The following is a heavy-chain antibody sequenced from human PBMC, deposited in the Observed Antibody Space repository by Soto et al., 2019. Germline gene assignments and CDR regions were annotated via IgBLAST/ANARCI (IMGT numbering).Heavy chain of an antibody. J-gene: IGHJ6*03. CDR2: ISSSSSTI. D-gene: IGHD6-6*01. V-gene: IGHV3-48*01. CDR1: GFTFSSYS. Sequence: PGGSLRLSCAASGFTFSSYSMNWVRQAPRKGLEWVSYISSSSSTIYYADSVKGRFTISRDNAKNSLYLQMNSLRAEDTAVYYCARGEGGIAARPHYMDVWGKGTTVTVSS. CDR3: ARGEGGIAARPHYMDV.